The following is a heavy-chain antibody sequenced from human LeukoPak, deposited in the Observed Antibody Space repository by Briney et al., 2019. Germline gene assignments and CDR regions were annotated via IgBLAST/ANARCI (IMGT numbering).Heavy chain of an antibody. CDR3: ARVEYSSGWYFDY. J-gene: IGHJ4*02. Sequence: PGGSLRLSCAASGFTFSSYSMNWVRQAPGKGLEWVSSISSSSSYIYYADSVKGRFTISRDNAKNSLYLQMNSLRAEDTAVYYCARVEYSSGWYFDYWGQGTLVTVSS. D-gene: IGHD6-19*01. CDR1: GFTFSSYS. CDR2: ISSSSSYI. V-gene: IGHV3-21*01.